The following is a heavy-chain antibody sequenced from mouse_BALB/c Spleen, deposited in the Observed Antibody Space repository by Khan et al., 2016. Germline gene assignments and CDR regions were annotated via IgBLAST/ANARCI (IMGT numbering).Heavy chain of an antibody. J-gene: IGHJ3*01. D-gene: IGHD2-14*01. Sequence: QVQLQQSGAELVRPGSSVKISCKASGFAFSSYWMNWVKQRPGQGLEWIGQIYPGAGDTNYNGKFKGKATLTAAKSSSTAYTQLSSLTSEDSAVYFCARGTPFANWGQGTLVTVSA. V-gene: IGHV1-80*01. CDR2: IYPGAGDT. CDR3: ARGTPFAN. CDR1: GFAFSSYW.